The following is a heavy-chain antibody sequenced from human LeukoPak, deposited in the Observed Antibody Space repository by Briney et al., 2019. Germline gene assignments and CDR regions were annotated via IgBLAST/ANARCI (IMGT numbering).Heavy chain of an antibody. V-gene: IGHV5-51*01. Sequence: GESLKISCKGSGYSFTSYWIGWVRQMPGKGLGWMGIIYPGDSDTRYSPSFQGQVTISADKSISTAYLQWSSLKASDTAMYYCARRCGGSCYSQDAFDIWGQGTMVTVSS. CDR1: GYSFTSYW. CDR2: IYPGDSDT. CDR3: ARRCGGSCYSQDAFDI. D-gene: IGHD2-15*01. J-gene: IGHJ3*02.